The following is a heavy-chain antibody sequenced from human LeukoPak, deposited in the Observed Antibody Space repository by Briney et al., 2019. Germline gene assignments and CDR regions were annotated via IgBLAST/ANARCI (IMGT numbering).Heavy chain of an antibody. CDR3: ARDRGSEYIYADNPAVPYMDV. CDR1: GGSFSRYY. Sequence: SETLSLTCTVSGGSFSRYYWRWIRQPPGKGLEWVGYIYYSGSTKYNPSLKSRVTISVDTSKNQFSLKLSSVTAADTAVYYCARDRGSEYIYADNPAVPYMDVWGKGTTVTVSS. J-gene: IGHJ6*03. V-gene: IGHV4-59*01. CDR2: IYYSGST. D-gene: IGHD5-18*01.